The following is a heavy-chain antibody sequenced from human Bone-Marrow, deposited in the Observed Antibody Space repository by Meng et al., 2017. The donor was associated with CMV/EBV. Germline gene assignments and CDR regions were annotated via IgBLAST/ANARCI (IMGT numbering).Heavy chain of an antibody. CDR3: ASNSGRLSRFDP. D-gene: IGHD6-19*01. CDR1: GFTFSSYW. J-gene: IGHJ5*02. CDR2: IKQDGSEK. Sequence: GGSLRLSCAASGFTFSSYWMSWVRQAPGKGLEWVANIKQDGSEKHYVDSVKGRFTISRDNAKNSLYLQMNSLGAEDTAVYYRASNSGRLSRFDPWGQGTRVTGSS. V-gene: IGHV3-7*01.